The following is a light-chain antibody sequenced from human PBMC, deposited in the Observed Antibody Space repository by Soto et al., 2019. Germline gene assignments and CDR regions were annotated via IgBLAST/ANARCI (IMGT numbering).Light chain of an antibody. Sequence: DIQMTQSPSAMSASVGDRVTITCRASQGINNYLGWYQQKPGRAPRRLIYAASSLQSGVPSRFSGSGSGTEFTLTISSLQPEDSATYYCQQYDNYPLTFGGGTKVEVK. J-gene: IGKJ4*01. CDR1: QGINNY. CDR2: AAS. V-gene: IGKV1-17*03. CDR3: QQYDNYPLT.